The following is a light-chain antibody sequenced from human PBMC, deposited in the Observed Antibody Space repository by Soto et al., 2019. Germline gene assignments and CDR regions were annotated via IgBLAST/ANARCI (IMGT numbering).Light chain of an antibody. Sequence: EIVMTQSPGTLSLSPGERASLSCRASQSVSSNSLAWYQQKPGQPPRLLISGAFSRATGIPDRFSGSGSETDFTLTISRLEPEDFAVYYCHQYATPSYTFGQGTKLEI. CDR3: HQYATPSYT. V-gene: IGKV3-20*01. J-gene: IGKJ2*01. CDR2: GAF. CDR1: QSVSSNS.